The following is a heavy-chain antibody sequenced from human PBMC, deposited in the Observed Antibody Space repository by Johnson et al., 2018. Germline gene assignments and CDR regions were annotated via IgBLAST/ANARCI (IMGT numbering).Heavy chain of an antibody. V-gene: IGHV3-21*01. D-gene: IGHD3-16*01. Sequence: VQLVQSGGGLVKPGGSLRLSCAASGFTFSSYSMNWVRQAPGKGLEWVSSIRSSSSYIYYADSVKGRFTISRDNAKNSLYLQMNSLRAEDTAVYYCARDSLGAFDIWGQGTMVTVSS. CDR2: IRSSSSYI. CDR1: GFTFSSYS. CDR3: ARDSLGAFDI. J-gene: IGHJ3*02.